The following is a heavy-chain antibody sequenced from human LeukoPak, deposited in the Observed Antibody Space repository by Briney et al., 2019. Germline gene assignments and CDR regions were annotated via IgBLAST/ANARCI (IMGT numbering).Heavy chain of an antibody. J-gene: IGHJ4*02. CDR3: ARAAGGHYYDSSGYLNY. Sequence: GGSERLSCAASGFTVSSNYMSWVRLAPGKGLEWVSVIYSGGTTYYADSVKGRFTISRDNSKNTLYLQRNSLRAEDTAVYYCARAAGGHYYDSSGYLNYWGQGTLVTVSS. CDR2: IYSGGTT. V-gene: IGHV3-53*01. D-gene: IGHD3-22*01. CDR1: GFTVSSNY.